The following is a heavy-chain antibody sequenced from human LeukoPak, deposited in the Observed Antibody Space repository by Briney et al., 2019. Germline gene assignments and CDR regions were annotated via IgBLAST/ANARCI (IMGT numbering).Heavy chain of an antibody. CDR3: ATVIYCSGCSCFWWHCFDP. J-gene: IGHJ5*02. D-gene: IGHD2-15*01. CDR2: ISTYNGNT. Sequence: ESSGKVSCKASGYTFNSYGISWVRQAPGQGLEWMGWISTYNGNTNYAQNLQGRVTMTTDTSTSTAYMELRSLRSDDTAVYFCATVIYCSGCSCFWWHCFDPRGQGTLVTVSS. CDR1: GYTFNSYG. V-gene: IGHV1-18*01.